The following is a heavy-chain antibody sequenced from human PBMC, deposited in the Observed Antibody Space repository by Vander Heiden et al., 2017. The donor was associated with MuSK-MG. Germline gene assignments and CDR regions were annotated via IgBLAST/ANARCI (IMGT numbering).Heavy chain of an antibody. D-gene: IGHD2-2*01. Sequence: EVQPVQTGAEVKKPGATVNISGKVSGYAFTYYYMHWVQQAPGKGLEWMGLVDPEDGETIYAEKFQGRGTITADTSTDTAYMELSSLRSEDTAVYYCATAEYCSSTSCRKGWFDPWGQGTLVTVSS. CDR3: ATAEYCSSTSCRKGWFDP. J-gene: IGHJ5*02. CDR2: VDPEDGET. V-gene: IGHV1-69-2*01. CDR1: GYAFTYYY.